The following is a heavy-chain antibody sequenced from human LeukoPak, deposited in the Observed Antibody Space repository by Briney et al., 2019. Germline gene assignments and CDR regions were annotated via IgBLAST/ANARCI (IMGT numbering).Heavy chain of an antibody. J-gene: IGHJ3*02. Sequence: SETLSLTCTVSGGSISSYYWNWIRQPPGKGLEWIGYMYYSGSTNYNPSLKSRVTISVDTSKNQFSLKLRSVTAADTAVYYCARVSQKAFDIWGQGTMVTVSS. CDR1: GGSISSYY. CDR2: MYYSGST. V-gene: IGHV4-59*01. CDR3: ARVSQKAFDI.